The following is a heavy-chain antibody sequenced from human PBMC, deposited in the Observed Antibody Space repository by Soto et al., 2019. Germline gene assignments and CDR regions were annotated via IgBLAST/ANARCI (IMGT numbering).Heavy chain of an antibody. CDR3: ARDRGPSSGYYPYWFDH. CDR2: IIPIFGTA. J-gene: IGHJ5*02. CDR1: GGTFSSYA. V-gene: IGHV1-69*12. D-gene: IGHD3-22*01. Sequence: QVQLVQSGAEVKKPGSSVKVSCKASGGTFSSYAISWVRQAPGQGLEWMGEIIPIFGTANYAQKCQGRVTITAEESTSTAYRELSSLRSEDTAVYYCARDRGPSSGYYPYWFDHWGQGTLVTVSS.